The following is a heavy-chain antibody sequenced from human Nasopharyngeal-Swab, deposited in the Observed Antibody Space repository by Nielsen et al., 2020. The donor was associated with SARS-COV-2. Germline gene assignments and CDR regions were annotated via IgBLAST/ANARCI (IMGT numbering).Heavy chain of an antibody. Sequence: SETLSLTCTVSGGSISSGGYYWSWIRQHPGKGLEWIGYIYYSGSTYYNPSLKSRVTISVDTSKNQFSLKLSSVTAADTAVYYSARAMIVVVINAFDIWGQGTMVTVSS. CDR1: GGSISSGGYY. CDR2: IYYSGST. V-gene: IGHV4-31*03. D-gene: IGHD3-22*01. J-gene: IGHJ3*02. CDR3: ARAMIVVVINAFDI.